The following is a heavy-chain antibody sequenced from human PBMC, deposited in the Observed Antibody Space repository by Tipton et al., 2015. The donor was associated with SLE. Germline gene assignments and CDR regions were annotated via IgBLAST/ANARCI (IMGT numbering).Heavy chain of an antibody. Sequence: SLRLSCAASGFTFSNYAMHWVRQAPGKGLEWVAVISYDGSNKYYADSVKGRFTISRDNSKNTLYLQMNSLRAEDTAVYYCARGGINLFSHFDYWGQGTLVTVSS. CDR2: ISYDGSNK. D-gene: IGHD3-10*01. V-gene: IGHV3-30*04. CDR1: GFTFSNYA. J-gene: IGHJ4*02. CDR3: ARGGINLFSHFDY.